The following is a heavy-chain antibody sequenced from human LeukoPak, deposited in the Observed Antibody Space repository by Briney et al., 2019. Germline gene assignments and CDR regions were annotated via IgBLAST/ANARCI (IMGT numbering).Heavy chain of an antibody. CDR3: ASPLTLGYNSPDY. J-gene: IGHJ4*02. D-gene: IGHD5-24*01. CDR1: GFTFSSYA. CDR2: ISYDGSDK. Sequence: GGSLRLSCAASGFTFSSYAMHWVRQAPGKGLEWVAVISYDGSDKYYADSVKGRFTISRDNSKNTLYLQMNSLRAEDTAVYYCASPLTLGYNSPDYWGQGTLVTVSS. V-gene: IGHV3-30-3*01.